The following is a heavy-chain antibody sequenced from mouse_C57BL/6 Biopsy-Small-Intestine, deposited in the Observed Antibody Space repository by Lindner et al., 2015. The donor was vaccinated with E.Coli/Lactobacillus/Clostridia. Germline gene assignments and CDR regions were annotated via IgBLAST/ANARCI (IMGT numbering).Heavy chain of an antibody. CDR3: ARNDYDAMDY. CDR2: INPYYGSS. J-gene: IGHJ4*01. CDR1: GYSFTGYN. V-gene: IGHV1-39*01. Sequence: VQLQESGAELVKPGASVKISCKASGYSFTGYNMNWVKQSHGKSLEWIGIINPYYGSSSYNQKFKGKATLTVDKSSKTANMQLNSLTSEDSAVYYCARNDYDAMDYWGQGTSVTVSS.